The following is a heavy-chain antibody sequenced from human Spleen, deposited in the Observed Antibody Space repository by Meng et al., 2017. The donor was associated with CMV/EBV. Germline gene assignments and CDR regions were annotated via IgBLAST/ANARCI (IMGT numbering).Heavy chain of an antibody. J-gene: IGHJ4*02. Sequence: ASVKVSCKASGYTFTSYGISWVRQAPGQGLEWMGWISAYNGNTNYAQKVQGRVTMTTDTSTNTAYMELRSLRSDDTAVYYCANHDWALLGPLVDWGQGTLVTVSS. CDR3: ANHDWALLGPLVD. V-gene: IGHV1-18*01. D-gene: IGHD1-26*01. CDR1: GYTFTSYG. CDR2: ISAYNGNT.